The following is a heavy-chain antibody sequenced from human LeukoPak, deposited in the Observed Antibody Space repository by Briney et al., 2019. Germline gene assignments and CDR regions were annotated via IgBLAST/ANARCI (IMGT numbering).Heavy chain of an antibody. V-gene: IGHV4-4*07. CDR3: ARGGLVVGAIPPYWFDP. CDR1: SGSISGYY. J-gene: IGHJ5*02. CDR2: IYTSGST. Sequence: SETLSLTCTVSSGSISGYYWSWIRQPAGKGLEWIGRIYTSGSTNYNPSLKSRVTMSVDTSKNQFSLKLSSVTAADTAVYYCARGGLVVGAIPPYWFDPWGQGTLVTVSS. D-gene: IGHD1-26*01.